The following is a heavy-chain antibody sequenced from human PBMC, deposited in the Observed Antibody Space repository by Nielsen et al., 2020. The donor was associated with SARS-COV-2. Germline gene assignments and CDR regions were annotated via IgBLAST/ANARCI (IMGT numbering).Heavy chain of an antibody. V-gene: IGHV3-7*01. CDR3: ARDRSYYYGSGYYGMDV. CDR1: GFTFSSYW. CDR2: IKQDGSEK. Sequence: GESLKISCAASGFTFSSYWMSWVRQAPGKGLEWVANIKQDGSEKYYVDSVKGRFTISRDNAKNSLYLQMNSLRAEDTAVYYCARDRSYYYGSGYYGMDVWGQGTTVTVSS. D-gene: IGHD3-10*01. J-gene: IGHJ6*02.